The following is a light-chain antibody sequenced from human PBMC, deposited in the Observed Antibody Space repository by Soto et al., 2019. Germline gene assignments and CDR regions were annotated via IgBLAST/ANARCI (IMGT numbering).Light chain of an antibody. CDR2: EGT. CDR1: SSDVGTYNL. CDR3: CSFAGGTYV. Sequence: QSALTQPASVSGSPGQSVTISCTGTSSDVGTYNLVSWYQQHPGKGPRIVIYEGTQRPSGVSDRFSGSNSGNAASLTISGLQAEDEADYYCCSFAGGTYVFGPGTKVTVL. V-gene: IGLV2-23*01. J-gene: IGLJ1*01.